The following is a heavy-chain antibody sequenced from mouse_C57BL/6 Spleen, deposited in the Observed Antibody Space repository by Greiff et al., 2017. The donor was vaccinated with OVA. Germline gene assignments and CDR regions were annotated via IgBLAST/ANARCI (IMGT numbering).Heavy chain of an antibody. Sequence: QVQLKQPGAELVRPGSSVKLSCKASGYTFTSYWMHWVKQRPIQGLEWIGNIDPSDSETHYNQKIKDKATLTVDKSSSTAYMQLSSLTSEDSAVYYCAREIYYGNSLAYWGQGTLVTVSA. D-gene: IGHD2-1*01. CDR1: GYTFTSYW. V-gene: IGHV1-52*01. CDR2: IDPSDSET. J-gene: IGHJ3*01. CDR3: AREIYYGNSLAY.